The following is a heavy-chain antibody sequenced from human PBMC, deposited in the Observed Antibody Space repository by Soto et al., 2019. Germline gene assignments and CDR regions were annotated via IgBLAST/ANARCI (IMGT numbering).Heavy chain of an antibody. CDR1: GFTVSTYW. J-gene: IGHJ2*01. CDR3: AKDRVPYSDYGRYYDL. D-gene: IGHD4-17*01. CDR2: ISPDGSTT. Sequence: EVQLVESGGGLVQPGGSLRLSCAASGFTVSTYWMHWVRQDPGKGLMWVSRISPDGSTTTYADSVRGRFTISRDTAENTLYLQMNSLRVGDTAVYYCAKDRVPYSDYGRYYDLWGRGTLVTVSS. V-gene: IGHV3-74*01.